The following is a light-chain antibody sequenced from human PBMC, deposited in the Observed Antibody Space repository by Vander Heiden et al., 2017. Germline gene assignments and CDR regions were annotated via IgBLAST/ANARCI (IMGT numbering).Light chain of an antibody. CDR1: NIGRKS. CDR2: DDS. J-gene: IGLJ3*02. Sequence: YVLSQSPSVSVAPGQTARIPCGGDNIGRKSVHWYQQRPGQAPLLVVHDDSERPSGIPERFSGSNFENTATLTISRVEVGDEADYYCQVWDASRDHVVFGGGTKLTVL. CDR3: QVWDASRDHVV. V-gene: IGLV3-21*02.